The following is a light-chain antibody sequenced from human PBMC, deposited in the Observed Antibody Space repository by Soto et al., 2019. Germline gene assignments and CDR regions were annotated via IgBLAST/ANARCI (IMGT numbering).Light chain of an antibody. J-gene: IGLJ2*01. CDR1: GSSIGTNT. CDR3: AAWDGSRNNVL. CDR2: GNN. V-gene: IGLV1-44*01. Sequence: QSVLTQPPSASGTPGQRVTISCSGSGSSIGTNTVNWYRQLPGTAPKLLIYGNNQRPSWVPDRFSGSKSGTSASLASSGLQSDDDAEYYCAAWDGSRNNVLFGGGTKLTVL.